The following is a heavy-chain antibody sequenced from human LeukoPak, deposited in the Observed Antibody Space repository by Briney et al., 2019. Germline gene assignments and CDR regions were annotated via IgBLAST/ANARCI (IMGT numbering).Heavy chain of an antibody. V-gene: IGHV1-18*01. Sequence: GASVKVSCKASGYTFTSYGISWVRQAPGQGLEWMGWISAYNGSTNYAQKFQGRVTLTRDTSTSTAYMELRSLRSDDTAVYYCARGMITIFPFDYWGQGTLVTVSS. CDR2: ISAYNGST. CDR1: GYTFTSYG. CDR3: ARGMITIFPFDY. D-gene: IGHD3-3*01. J-gene: IGHJ4*02.